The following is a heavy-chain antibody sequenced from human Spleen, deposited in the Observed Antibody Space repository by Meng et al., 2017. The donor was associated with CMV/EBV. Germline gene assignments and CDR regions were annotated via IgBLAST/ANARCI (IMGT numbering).Heavy chain of an antibody. CDR2: ISSGGTYI. D-gene: IGHD3-3*01. Sequence: GGSLRLSCAASGFTFSTYAMNWVRQAPGKGLEWVSSISSGGTYIYYADSVKGRFTISRDNAKNSLYLQMNSLRAEDTALYYCAKDIFRFGGGHWSGYCYWGQGTLVTVSS. CDR3: AKDIFRFGGGHWSGYCY. J-gene: IGHJ4*02. V-gene: IGHV3-21*04. CDR1: GFTFSTYA.